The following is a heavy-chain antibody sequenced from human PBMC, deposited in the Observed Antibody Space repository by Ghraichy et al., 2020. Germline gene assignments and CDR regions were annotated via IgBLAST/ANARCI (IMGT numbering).Heavy chain of an antibody. Sequence: SETLSLTCTVSGGSISSTSSYWGWFRQPPGKGLEWIGSIYYRGSTYYNPSLKSRVTISVDTSKNQFSLRLSSLTAADTAVYYCARRYSLNYYFDYWGQGTLVTVSS. D-gene: IGHD5-18*01. CDR3: ARRYSLNYYFDY. J-gene: IGHJ4*02. CDR1: GGSISSTSSY. CDR2: IYYRGST. V-gene: IGHV4-39*01.